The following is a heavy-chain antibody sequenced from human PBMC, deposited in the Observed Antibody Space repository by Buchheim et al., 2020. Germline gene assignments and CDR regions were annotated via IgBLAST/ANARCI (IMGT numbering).Heavy chain of an antibody. CDR1: GGSFSGYY. CDR3: AGGFRVAAAGTSGSSRYYGMDV. V-gene: IGHV4-34*01. CDR2: INHSGST. D-gene: IGHD6-13*01. Sequence: QVQLQQWGAGPLKPSETLSLTCAVYGGSFSGYYWSWIRQPPGKGLEWIGEINHSGSTNYNPSLKSRVTIPVATSKNQFSLTLSSVAAAETAVYYCAGGFRVAAAGTSGSSRYYGMDVWGQGT. J-gene: IGHJ6*02.